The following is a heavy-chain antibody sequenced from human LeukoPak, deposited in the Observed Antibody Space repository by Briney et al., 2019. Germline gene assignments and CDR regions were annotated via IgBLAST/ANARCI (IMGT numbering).Heavy chain of an antibody. J-gene: IGHJ3*02. V-gene: IGHV5-51*01. CDR2: IYPGDSDT. Sequence: VESLKISCNGSGYSLTNYWIGWVRPMPGKGLEWMGIIYPGDSDTRYSPSLQGQDTISADKSISTAYLQWSSRKASDTAMYYCATLTLNAFDIRVQGTMVTVCS. CDR1: GYSLTNYW. CDR3: ATLTLNAFDI.